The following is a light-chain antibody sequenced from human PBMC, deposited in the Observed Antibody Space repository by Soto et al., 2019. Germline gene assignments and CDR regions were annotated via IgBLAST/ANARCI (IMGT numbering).Light chain of an antibody. CDR1: SSGVGGYNY. CDR3: SSYTSSSIPYV. CDR2: DVT. V-gene: IGLV2-14*01. J-gene: IGLJ1*01. Sequence: QSALTQPASVSGSPGQSITISCTGTSSGVGGYNYVSWYQQHPVKAPKLMIYDVTNRPSGVSDRFSGSKSGNTASLTISGLQAEDEADYYCSSYTSSSIPYVFGTGTKVTVL.